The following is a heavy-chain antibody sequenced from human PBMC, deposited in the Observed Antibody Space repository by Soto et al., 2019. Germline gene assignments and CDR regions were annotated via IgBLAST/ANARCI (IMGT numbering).Heavy chain of an antibody. CDR1: GFTFSSYA. CDR3: ARSNELVDPTVRFQDRGRIRDRYYYGMDV. Sequence: GGSLRLSCAASGFTFSSYAMHWVRQAPGKGLEWVAVISYDGSNKYYADSVKGRFTISRDNSKNTLYLQMNSLRAEDTAVYYCARSNELVDPTVRFQDRGRIRDRYYYGMDVWGQGTTVTVSS. J-gene: IGHJ6*02. CDR2: ISYDGSNK. V-gene: IGHV3-30-3*01. D-gene: IGHD3-3*01.